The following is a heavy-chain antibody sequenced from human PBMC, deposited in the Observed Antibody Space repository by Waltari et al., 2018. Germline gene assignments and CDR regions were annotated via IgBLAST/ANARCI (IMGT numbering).Heavy chain of an antibody. CDR3: ARCITIFGALGWFDP. J-gene: IGHJ5*02. Sequence: QVQLQQWGAGLLKPSETLSLPCAVHGGSFSGYYWSWNRKPPGKGLEWIGEINHSGSTNYNPSLKSRVTISVDTSKNQFSLKLSSVTAADTAVYYCARCITIFGALGWFDPWGQGTLVTVSS. CDR1: GGSFSGYY. D-gene: IGHD3-3*01. V-gene: IGHV4-34*01. CDR2: INHSGST.